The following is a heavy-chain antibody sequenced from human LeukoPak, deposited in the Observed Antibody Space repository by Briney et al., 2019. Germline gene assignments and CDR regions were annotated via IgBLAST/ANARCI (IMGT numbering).Heavy chain of an antibody. D-gene: IGHD1-20*01. Sequence: GGSLRLSCLTSGFTLSTNAMSWVRQAPGKGLEWISGISGSGASTYYADSVKGRFTISRDDSRNTLYLQMNSLRGDDTAVYYCASTITGTAFDYWGQGTLVTVSS. CDR1: GFTLSTNA. CDR3: ASTITGTAFDY. J-gene: IGHJ4*02. V-gene: IGHV3-23*01. CDR2: ISGSGAST.